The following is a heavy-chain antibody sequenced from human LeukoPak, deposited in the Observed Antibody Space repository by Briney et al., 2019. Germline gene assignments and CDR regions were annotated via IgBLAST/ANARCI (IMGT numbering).Heavy chain of an antibody. J-gene: IGHJ4*02. V-gene: IGHV3-48*04. Sequence: GGSLRLSCAASGFTFTSYSLNWVRQAPGKGLEWVSYISSASNTTHYADSVKGRFTISRDNAKNSLYLQMNSLRAEDTAVYYCGRGPQAGEWLRFWGQGTLVTVSS. D-gene: IGHD3-3*01. CDR2: ISSASNTT. CDR3: GRGPQAGEWLRF. CDR1: GFTFTSYS.